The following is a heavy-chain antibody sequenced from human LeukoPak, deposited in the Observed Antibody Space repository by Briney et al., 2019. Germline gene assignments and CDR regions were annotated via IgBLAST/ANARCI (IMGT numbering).Heavy chain of an antibody. D-gene: IGHD2-15*01. CDR2: INPSGSST. V-gene: IGHV1-46*01. CDR3: ARDHCSGGSCYSGWFDP. Sequence: ASVKVSCKASGYSFTSYYMHWVRQAPGQGLEWMGLINPSGSSTTYAQKFQGRVTMTRDMFTSTDYMELTRLTSDDTAVYYCARDHCSGGSCYSGWFDPWGQGTLVTVSS. CDR1: GYSFTSYY. J-gene: IGHJ5*02.